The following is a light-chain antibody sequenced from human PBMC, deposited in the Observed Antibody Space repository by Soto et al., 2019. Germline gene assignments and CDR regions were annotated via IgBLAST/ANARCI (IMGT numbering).Light chain of an antibody. J-gene: IGKJ5*01. CDR2: DAS. Sequence: EIVMTQSPATLSVSPGERATLSCRASQNIGRALAWYQQKPGQAPRLLIYDASTRATGIPARFSGSGSGTEFTLTISGLEPEDFAVYYCQQRSNWPVTFGQGTRLEIK. V-gene: IGKV3-11*01. CDR1: QNIGRA. CDR3: QQRSNWPVT.